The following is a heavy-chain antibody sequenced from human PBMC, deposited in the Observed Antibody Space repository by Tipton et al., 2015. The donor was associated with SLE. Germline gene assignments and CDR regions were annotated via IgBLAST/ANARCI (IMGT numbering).Heavy chain of an antibody. CDR1: GFTFSSYG. Sequence: SLRLSCVASGFTFSSYGMHWVRQAPGKGLEWVAVIWYDGSNKYYADSVKGRFTISRDNSKNTLYLQMNSLRAEDTAVYYCAKDNSRFWSGYSNDAFDIWGQGTMVTVSS. CDR2: IWYDGSNK. V-gene: IGHV3-33*06. D-gene: IGHD3-3*01. J-gene: IGHJ3*02. CDR3: AKDNSRFWSGYSNDAFDI.